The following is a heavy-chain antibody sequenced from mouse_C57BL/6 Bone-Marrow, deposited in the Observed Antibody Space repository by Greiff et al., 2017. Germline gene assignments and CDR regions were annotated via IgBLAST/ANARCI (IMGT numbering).Heavy chain of an antibody. J-gene: IGHJ3*01. V-gene: IGHV5-6*02. D-gene: IGHD1-1*02. CDR2: LSSGGSYT. CDR3: ARGGGYWFAY. Sequence: EVKLMESGGDLVKPGGSLKLSCAASGFTFSSYGMSWVRQTPDKRLEWVATLSSGGSYTYYPDSVKGRFTLSRDNAKNTLYLQMSSLKSEDTAMYYCARGGGYWFAYWGQGTLVTVSA. CDR1: GFTFSSYG.